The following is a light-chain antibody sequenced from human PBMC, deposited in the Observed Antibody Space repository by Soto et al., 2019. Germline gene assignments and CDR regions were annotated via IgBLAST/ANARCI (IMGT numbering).Light chain of an antibody. V-gene: IGKV3-20*01. Sequence: ELVLTQSPGTLSLSPGERAALSCRASQSVGSNYLAWYQQKPGQAPRILIFGASSRATGIPDRFSGSGSGTDFTLTISRLEPEDFAVYYCQQYGSSSWTFGQGTKVEIK. CDR1: QSVGSNY. CDR2: GAS. J-gene: IGKJ1*01. CDR3: QQYGSSSWT.